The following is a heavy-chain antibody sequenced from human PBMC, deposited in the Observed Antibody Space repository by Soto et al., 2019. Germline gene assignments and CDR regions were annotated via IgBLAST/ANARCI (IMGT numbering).Heavy chain of an antibody. Sequence: EVQLVESGGGLVKPGGSLRLSCAASGFTFSSYSMNWVRQAPGKGLEWVSSISSSSSYIYYADSAKGRFTISRDNAKNSLYLQMNSLRAEDTAVYYCAREGSSSWYWFDPWGQGTLVTVSS. J-gene: IGHJ5*02. CDR2: ISSSSSYI. CDR1: GFTFSSYS. D-gene: IGHD6-13*01. V-gene: IGHV3-21*01. CDR3: AREGSSSWYWFDP.